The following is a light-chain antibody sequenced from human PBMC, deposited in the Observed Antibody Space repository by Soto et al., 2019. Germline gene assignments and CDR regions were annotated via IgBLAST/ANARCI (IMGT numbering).Light chain of an antibody. CDR1: QSSSTW. Sequence: DVPITLGPSTRCAYVSYKITLTCLASQSSSTWLAWYQQIPGKAPKLLIHKASSRQSGVPSRFSGSGSGTDFTLTISSLEPDYFALYYCQQYSSYPLTFGPGTKVDIK. V-gene: IGKV1-5*03. J-gene: IGKJ1*01. CDR3: QQYSSYPLT. CDR2: KAS.